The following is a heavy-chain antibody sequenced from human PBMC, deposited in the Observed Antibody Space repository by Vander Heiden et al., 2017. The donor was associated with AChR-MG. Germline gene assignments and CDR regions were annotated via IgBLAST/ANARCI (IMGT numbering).Heavy chain of an antibody. V-gene: IGHV3-21*01. Sequence: EVQLVESGGGLVKPGGSLRLSCAASGFPFSSYSMNWVRQAPGKGLEWVSSISSSSSYIYYADSVKGRFTISRDNAKNSLYLQMNSLRAEDTAVYYCARDPKRQRHHDYWGQGTLVTVSS. CDR1: GFPFSSYS. CDR2: ISSSSSYI. CDR3: ARDPKRQRHHDY. D-gene: IGHD5-18*01. J-gene: IGHJ4*02.